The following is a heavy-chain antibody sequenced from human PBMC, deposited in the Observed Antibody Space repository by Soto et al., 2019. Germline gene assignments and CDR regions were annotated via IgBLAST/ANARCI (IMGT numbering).Heavy chain of an antibody. CDR2: ISGSGGST. Sequence: GGSLRLSCAASGFTFSSYAMSWVRQAPGKGLEWVSAISGSGGSTYYADSVKGRFTISRDNAKNSLYLQMNSLRAEDTAVYYCAKALVFGGYYGMDVWGQGTTVTVSS. V-gene: IGHV3-23*01. J-gene: IGHJ6*02. D-gene: IGHD3-3*01. CDR1: GFTFSSYA. CDR3: AKALVFGGYYGMDV.